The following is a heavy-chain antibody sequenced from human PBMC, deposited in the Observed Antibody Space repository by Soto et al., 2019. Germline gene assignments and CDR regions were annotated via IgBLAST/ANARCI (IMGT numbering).Heavy chain of an antibody. V-gene: IGHV1-69*02. CDR2: IIPILGIA. Sequence: QVQLVQSGAEVKKPGSSVKVSCKASGGTFSSYTISWVRQAPGQGLEWMGRIIPILGIANYAQKFQGRVTITADKSTSTANMELSSLRSEDTAVYYSASASCSSTSCHTRGFLSDYYMDVWGKGTTVTVSS. D-gene: IGHD2-2*02. J-gene: IGHJ6*03. CDR3: ASASCSSTSCHTRGFLSDYYMDV. CDR1: GGTFSSYT.